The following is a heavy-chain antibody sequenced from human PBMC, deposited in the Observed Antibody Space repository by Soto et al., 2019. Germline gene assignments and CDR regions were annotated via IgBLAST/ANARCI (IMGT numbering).Heavy chain of an antibody. V-gene: IGHV4-30-4*01. CDR2: IYHSGST. Sequence: SETLSLTCTVSGGSISSGDYYWSWNRQPPGKGLEWIGYIYHSGSTYYNPSLKSRVTISVDTSKNQFSLKLSSVTAADTAVYYCARERPDGARLDPWGHGTLVTVSS. D-gene: IGHD6-6*01. J-gene: IGHJ5*02. CDR3: ARERPDGARLDP. CDR1: GGSISSGDYY.